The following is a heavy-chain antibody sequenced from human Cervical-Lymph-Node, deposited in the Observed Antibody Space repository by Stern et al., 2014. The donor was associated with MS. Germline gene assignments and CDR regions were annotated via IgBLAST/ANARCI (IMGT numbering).Heavy chain of an antibody. CDR3: ARSDHAAYFDY. D-gene: IGHD6-25*01. CDR1: GGSISRNNW. J-gene: IGHJ4*02. CDR2: IHHSGST. V-gene: IGHV4-4*02. Sequence: QVQLQESGPGLVKPSGTLSLTCAVSGGSISRNNWWSWVRQPPGQGLEWIGEIHHSGSTNYNPSLKSRVTVSVDKSKNLSSLSLNSVTAADTAVYYCARSDHAAYFDYWGQGILVTVSS.